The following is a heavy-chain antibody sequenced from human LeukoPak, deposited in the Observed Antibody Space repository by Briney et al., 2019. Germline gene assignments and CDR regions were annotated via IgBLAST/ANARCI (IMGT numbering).Heavy chain of an antibody. CDR2: IYTTGST. CDR1: GGSISSYY. D-gene: IGHD1-20*01. V-gene: IGHV4-4*07. Sequence: SETLSLTCTVSGGSISSYYWTWIRQPAGKGLEWIGRIYTTGSTNYNPSLKSRVTMSVDTSENQFSLKLSSVTAADTAVYYCARVQFSISGMSDAFDIWGQGTMVTVSS. J-gene: IGHJ3*02. CDR3: ARVQFSISGMSDAFDI.